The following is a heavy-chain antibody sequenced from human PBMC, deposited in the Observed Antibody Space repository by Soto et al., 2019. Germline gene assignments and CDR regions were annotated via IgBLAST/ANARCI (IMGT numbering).Heavy chain of an antibody. J-gene: IGHJ6*02. CDR1: GGTFSSYA. V-gene: IGHV1-69*01. D-gene: IGHD5-12*01. CDR3: ASPKGGYDGSNYYYYGRDV. Sequence: QVQLVQSGAEVKKPGSSVKVSCKASGGTFSSYAISWVRQAPGQGLEWMGGIIPIFGTANYAQKFQGRVKSTADESTSTAYMELSSLRSEDTAVYYCASPKGGYDGSNYYYYGRDVWGQGTTVTVSS. CDR2: IIPIFGTA.